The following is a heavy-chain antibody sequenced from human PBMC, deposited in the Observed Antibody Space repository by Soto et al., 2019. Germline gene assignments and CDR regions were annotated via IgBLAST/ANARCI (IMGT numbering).Heavy chain of an antibody. V-gene: IGHV3-21*01. CDR3: AVVSGYCSSTSCYPYYYYGMDV. Sequence: GGSLRLSCAASGFTSSSYSMNWVRQAPGKGLEWVSSISSSSSYIYYADSVKGRFTISRDNAKNSLYLQMNSLRAEDTAVYYCAVVSGYCSSTSCYPYYYYGMDVWGQGTTVTVSS. D-gene: IGHD2-2*03. CDR1: GFTSSSYS. CDR2: ISSSSSYI. J-gene: IGHJ6*02.